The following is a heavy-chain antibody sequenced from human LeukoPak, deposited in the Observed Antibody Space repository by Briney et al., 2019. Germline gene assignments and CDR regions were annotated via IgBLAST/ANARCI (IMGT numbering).Heavy chain of an antibody. CDR1: GFTLNNYD. CDR2: ISPTGSTI. Sequence: GGSPRLSCAASGFTLNNYDMNWIRQAPGRAPEWVSYISPTGSTIYYADSVKGRFSISRSSVKNSLYLQMTNLRPEDTAMYYCASLTLGALRTIPYTFDLWGQGTMVTV. D-gene: IGHD1-26*01. V-gene: IGHV3-48*03. J-gene: IGHJ3*01. CDR3: ASLTLGALRTIPYTFDL.